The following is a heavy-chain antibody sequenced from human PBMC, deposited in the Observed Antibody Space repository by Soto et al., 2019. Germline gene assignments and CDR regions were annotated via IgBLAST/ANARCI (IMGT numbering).Heavy chain of an antibody. Sequence: GGSLRLSCAAPGFTFSSYSMNWVRQAPGKGLEWVSSISSSSSYIYYADSVKGRFTISRDNAKNSLYLQMNSLRAEDTAVYYCARDSSVASFDPWGQGTLVTVSS. CDR2: ISSSSSYI. CDR3: ARDSSVASFDP. V-gene: IGHV3-21*01. CDR1: GFTFSSYS. J-gene: IGHJ5*02. D-gene: IGHD2-15*01.